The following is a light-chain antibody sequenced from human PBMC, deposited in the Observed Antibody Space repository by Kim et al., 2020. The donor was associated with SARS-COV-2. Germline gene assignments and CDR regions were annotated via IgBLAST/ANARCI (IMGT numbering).Light chain of an antibody. CDR3: MQGTRSPPNT. CDR2: KVS. Sequence: DIVMTQSPLSLPVTLGQLASISCRSSQSLVDSDGNTYLSWFQQRPGQSPRRLIYKVSNRDSGVPDRFSGSGSGTDFTLKITRVEAEDVGIYYCMQGTRSPPNTFGQGTKLEI. CDR1: QSLVDSDGNTY. J-gene: IGKJ2*01. V-gene: IGKV2-30*01.